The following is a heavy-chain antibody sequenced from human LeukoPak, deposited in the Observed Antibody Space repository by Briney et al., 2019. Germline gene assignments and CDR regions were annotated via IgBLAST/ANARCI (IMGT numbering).Heavy chain of an antibody. CDR2: IIDSVIAT. V-gene: IGHV3-23*01. J-gene: IGHJ4*02. D-gene: IGHD2-8*02. Sequence: GGSLRLSCAAAGFTFSSYAMSWVRQAPGNGLEWVSAIIDSVIATYYADSVKGRFTLSRDTSKNTLYLQMNSLRAEERAGYYWPKDVLGGAAVVYERGYWGQGTLVTVSS. CDR1: GFTFSSYA. CDR3: PKDVLGGAAVVYERGY.